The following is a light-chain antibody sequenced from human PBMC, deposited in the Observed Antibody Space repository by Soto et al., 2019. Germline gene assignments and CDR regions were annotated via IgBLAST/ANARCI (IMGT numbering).Light chain of an antibody. CDR2: EVT. CDR1: SSDVGSYNY. CDR3: SSYTSSNTWV. J-gene: IGLJ2*01. V-gene: IGLV2-14*01. Sequence: QSALTQPASASGSPGQSITISCTGTSSDVGSYNYVSWYQQHPGKAPKLMIYEVTNRPSGVSNRFSASKSGNTASLTISGLQAEDEADYYCSSYTSSNTWVFGGGTQLTVL.